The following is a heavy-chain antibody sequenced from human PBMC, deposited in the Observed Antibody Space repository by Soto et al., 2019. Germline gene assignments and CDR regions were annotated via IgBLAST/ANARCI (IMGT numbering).Heavy chain of an antibody. CDR2: ISGSGGST. CDR1: GFTFSSYA. J-gene: IGHJ4*02. CDR3: AKDKGPSDGTAPYYFDY. V-gene: IGHV3-23*01. Sequence: PGGSLRLSCAASGFTFSSYAMSWVRQAPGKGLEWVSAISGSGGSTYYADSVKGRFTISRDNSKNTLYLQMNSLRAEDTAVYYCAKDKGPSDGTAPYYFDYWGQGTLVTVSS. D-gene: IGHD2-15*01.